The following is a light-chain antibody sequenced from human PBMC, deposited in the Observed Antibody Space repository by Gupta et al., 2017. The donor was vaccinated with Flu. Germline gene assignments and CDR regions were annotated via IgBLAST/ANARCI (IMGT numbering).Light chain of an antibody. CDR1: SSDVGSYNL. Sequence: SITIACTGTSSDVGSYNLVSWYQQHPGKAPKLMIYEGSKRPSGVSNRFSGSKSGNTASLTISGLQAEDEADYYCCSYAGSSTYVFGTGTKVTVI. CDR2: EGS. CDR3: CSYAGSSTYV. J-gene: IGLJ1*01. V-gene: IGLV2-23*01.